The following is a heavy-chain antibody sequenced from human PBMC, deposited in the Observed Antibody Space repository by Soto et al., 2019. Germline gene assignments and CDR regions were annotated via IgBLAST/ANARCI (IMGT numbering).Heavy chain of an antibody. CDR3: AMARGFRSFHSGMDV. Sequence: VQLVQSGAEVKKPGSSVKVSCKASGGTFSSYAISWMRQAPGQGLEWMAGIIPLFGAPNYAQKFRGRVTITANDSTSTTYMELSRLASDDTAVYFCAMARGFRSFHSGMDVWGQGTTVTVSS. V-gene: IGHV1-69*01. CDR2: IIPLFGAP. D-gene: IGHD6-19*01. J-gene: IGHJ6*02. CDR1: GGTFSSYA.